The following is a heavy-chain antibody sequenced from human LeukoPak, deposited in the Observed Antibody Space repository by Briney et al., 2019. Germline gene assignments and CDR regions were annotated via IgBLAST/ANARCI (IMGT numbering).Heavy chain of an antibody. V-gene: IGHV4-34*01. Sequence: PSETLSLTCAVYGESFRGYYWSWIRQPPGKGLEGIGEINHSGSTKYNPSLKTRVTMSEDTSKSQFSLTVRSVTAADTAVYYCAGSSSIAARGNYFDHWGQGTLVTVSS. J-gene: IGHJ4*02. CDR3: AGSSSIAARGNYFDH. D-gene: IGHD6-6*01. CDR2: INHSGST. CDR1: GESFRGYY.